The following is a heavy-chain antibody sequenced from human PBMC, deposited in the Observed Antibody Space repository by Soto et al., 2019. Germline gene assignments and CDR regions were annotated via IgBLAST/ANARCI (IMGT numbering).Heavy chain of an antibody. CDR2: ISAYNGNT. V-gene: IGHV1-18*04. Sequence: QVQLVQSGAEVKQPGASVKVSCKASGYTFTSYGISWVRQAPGQGLEWMGWISAYNGNTNYAQKLQGRVTMTTDTSTSTAYMELRSLRSDDTAVYYCARWVGPPNYYDSSGYKYYFDYWGQGTLVTVSS. J-gene: IGHJ4*02. CDR1: GYTFTSYG. CDR3: ARWVGPPNYYDSSGYKYYFDY. D-gene: IGHD3-22*01.